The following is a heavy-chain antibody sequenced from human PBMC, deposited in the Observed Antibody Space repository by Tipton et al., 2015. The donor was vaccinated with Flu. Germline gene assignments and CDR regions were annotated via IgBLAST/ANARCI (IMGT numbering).Heavy chain of an antibody. CDR1: GGSLSSFY. CDR3: ARGSGSGTHVMFDY. D-gene: IGHD3-10*01. J-gene: IGHJ4*02. Sequence: TLSLTCTVSGGSLSSFYWSWIRQPAGKGLEYIGRIYSSGSTNYNPSFKSRVSTSLDASKTQFSLNLNSVTAADTAMYYCARGSGSGTHVMFDYWGQGTLVTVSS. V-gene: IGHV4-4*07. CDR2: IYSSGST.